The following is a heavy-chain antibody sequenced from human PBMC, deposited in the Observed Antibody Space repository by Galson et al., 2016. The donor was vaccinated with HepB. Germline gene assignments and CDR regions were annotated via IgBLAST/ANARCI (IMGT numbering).Heavy chain of an antibody. CDR1: GGSISSGGYY. CDR2: IYYSGST. CDR3: ARGAPYCSGDCYSANFDY. V-gene: IGHV4-31*03. Sequence: TLSLTCTVSGGSISSGGYYWSWIRQHPGKGLEWIGFIYYSGSTYYNPSLKSRVTISVDTSRNQFSLKLRSVTAADTAVYYCARGAPYCSGDCYSANFDYWGQGTLVTVSS. J-gene: IGHJ4*02. D-gene: IGHD2-21*02.